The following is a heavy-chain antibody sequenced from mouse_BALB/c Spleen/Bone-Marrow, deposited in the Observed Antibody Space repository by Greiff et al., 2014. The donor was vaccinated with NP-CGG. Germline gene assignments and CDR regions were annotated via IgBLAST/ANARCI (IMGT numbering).Heavy chain of an antibody. CDR3: TRPTMITWFAY. CDR2: IRLKSNNYAT. CDR1: GFTFSNYW. J-gene: IGHJ3*01. Sequence: EVQLVESGGGLVQPGGSMKLSCVASGFTFSNYWMNWVRQSPEKGPEWVAEIRLKSNNYATHYAESVKGRFTISRDDSKSSVYLQMNNLRAEDTGIYYCTRPTMITWFAYWGQGTLVTVSA. V-gene: IGHV6-6*02. D-gene: IGHD2-4*01.